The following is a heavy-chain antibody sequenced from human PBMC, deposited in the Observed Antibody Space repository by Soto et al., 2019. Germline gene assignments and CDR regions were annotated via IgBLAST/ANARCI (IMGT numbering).Heavy chain of an antibody. CDR3: ARGTQQLALEQQPLDP. CDR2: TTHRGST. D-gene: IGHD6-13*01. CDR1: GGSISSSSYY. V-gene: IGHV4-39*07. Sequence: VSGGSISSSSYYWGWIRQPPGKGLEWIGETTHRGSTNYNPSLKSRVTMSVDTSKNQFSLKLTSVTAADTAVYFCARGTQQLALEQQPLDPSGQGTLVTFSS. J-gene: IGHJ5*02.